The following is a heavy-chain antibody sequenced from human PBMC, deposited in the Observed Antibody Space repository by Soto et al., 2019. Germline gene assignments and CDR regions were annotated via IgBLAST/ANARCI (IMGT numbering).Heavy chain of an antibody. CDR3: ASTDYYDSSGYYWEAAFVI. D-gene: IGHD3-22*01. Sequence: SVKVSCKASGGTFSSYAISWVRQAPGQGLEWMGGIIPIFGTANYAQKFQGRVTITADESTSTAYMELSSLRSEDTAVYYCASTDYYDSSGYYWEAAFVIWGQGTMVTVSS. V-gene: IGHV1-69*13. J-gene: IGHJ3*02. CDR1: GGTFSSYA. CDR2: IIPIFGTA.